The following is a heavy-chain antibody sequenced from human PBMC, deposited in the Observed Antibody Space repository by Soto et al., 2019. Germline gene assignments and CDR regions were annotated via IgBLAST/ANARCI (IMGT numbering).Heavy chain of an antibody. V-gene: IGHV3-23*01. J-gene: IGHJ5*02. CDR2: ISGSGGST. D-gene: IGHD3-9*01. CDR1: GFTFSSYA. Sequence: GGSLRLSCAASGFTFSSYAMSWVRQAPGKGLEWVSAISGSGGSTYYADSVKGRFTISRDNSKNTLYLQMNSLRAEDTAVYYCAKDHPYYDILTGSVEGGFDTWGQGTLVTVSS. CDR3: AKDHPYYDILTGSVEGGFDT.